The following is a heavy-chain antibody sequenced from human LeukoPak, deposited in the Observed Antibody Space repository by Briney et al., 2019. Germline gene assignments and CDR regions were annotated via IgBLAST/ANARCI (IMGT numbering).Heavy chain of an antibody. CDR3: ARRSMRWMDV. D-gene: IGHD4-23*01. CDR2: IYYSGSP. V-gene: IGHV4-59*08. J-gene: IGHJ6*02. Sequence: SETLSLTCTVSGGSITSSYWSWIRQPPGKGLEYIGYIYYSGSPNYNPSLKSRVTTSLDTSKNQFSLKLSSVTAADTAVYYCARRSMRWMDVWGQGTTVIVSS. CDR1: GGSITSSY.